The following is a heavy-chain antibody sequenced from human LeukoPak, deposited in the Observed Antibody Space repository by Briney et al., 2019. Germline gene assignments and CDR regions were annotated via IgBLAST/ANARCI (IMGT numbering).Heavy chain of an antibody. CDR1: GDTFSSHG. CDR3: ARGIAYSYGYDYFDY. D-gene: IGHD5-18*01. CDR2: IMPMFATP. V-gene: IGHV1-69*05. J-gene: IGHJ4*02. Sequence: SVKVSCKASGDTFSSHGISRVRQAPGQGLEWMGGIMPMFATPYYAQQFQARLTITTDDSTSTAHMELSSLRSEDTSMYFCARGIAYSYGYDYFDYWGQGTLVTVSS.